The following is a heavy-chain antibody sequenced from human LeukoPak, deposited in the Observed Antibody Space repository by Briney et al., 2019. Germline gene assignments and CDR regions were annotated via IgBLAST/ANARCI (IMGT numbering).Heavy chain of an antibody. CDR3: AKARYNWVSWYFDL. CDR1: GYTFNSYG. Sequence: GASVKVSCKASGYTFNSYGISWVRQAPGQGLEWMGWISGYNGNTKYAQNLQGRAAMTTDTSTSTAYMELTSLTSDDTAVYYCAKARYNWVSWYFDLWGRGTLVTVSS. V-gene: IGHV1-18*01. D-gene: IGHD1-20*01. CDR2: ISGYNGNT. J-gene: IGHJ2*01.